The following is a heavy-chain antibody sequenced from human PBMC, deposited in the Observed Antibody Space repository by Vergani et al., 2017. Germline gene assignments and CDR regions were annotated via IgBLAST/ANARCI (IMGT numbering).Heavy chain of an antibody. CDR2: IYWNDDK. CDR3: AHSRDGGNPYWYFDL. Sequence: QITLKESGPTLVKPTQTLTLTCTFSGFSLSTSGVGVGWIRQPPGKALEWLALIYWNDDKRYSPSLKSRLTITKGTSKNQVVLTMTNMDPVDTATYYCAHSRDGGNPYWYFDLWGRGTLVTVSS. V-gene: IGHV2-5*01. D-gene: IGHD4-23*01. J-gene: IGHJ2*01. CDR1: GFSLSTSGVG.